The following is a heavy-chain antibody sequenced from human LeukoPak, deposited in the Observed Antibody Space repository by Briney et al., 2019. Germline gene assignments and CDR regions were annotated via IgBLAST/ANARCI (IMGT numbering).Heavy chain of an antibody. CDR3: ARAELALDY. J-gene: IGHJ4*02. CDR1: GGSISSSSYY. CDR2: IYHSGST. V-gene: IGHV4-39*07. Sequence: PSETLSLTCTVSGGSISSSSYYWGWIRQPPGKGLEWIGSIYHSGSTYYNPSLKSRVTISLDRSKNQFSLKLTSVTAADTAVYYCARAELALDYWGQGTLVTVSS. D-gene: IGHD6-6*01.